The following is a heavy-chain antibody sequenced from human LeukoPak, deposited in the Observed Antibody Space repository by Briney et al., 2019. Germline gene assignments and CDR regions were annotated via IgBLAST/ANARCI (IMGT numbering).Heavy chain of an antibody. CDR2: IYYSGST. CDR1: GGSISSGGYY. V-gene: IGHV4-31*03. CDR3: AGYCSSTSCYRYLNWFDP. D-gene: IGHD2-2*01. Sequence: SETPSLTCTVSGGSISSGGYYWSWIRQHPGKGLEWIGYIYYSGSTYYNPSLKSRVTISVDTSKNQFSLKLSSVTAADTAVYYCAGYCSSTSCYRYLNWFDPWGQGTLVTVSS. J-gene: IGHJ5*02.